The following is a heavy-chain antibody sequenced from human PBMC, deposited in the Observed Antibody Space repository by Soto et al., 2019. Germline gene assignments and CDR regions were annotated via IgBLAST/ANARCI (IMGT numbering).Heavy chain of an antibody. J-gene: IGHJ4*02. CDR2: ISYDGTNQ. D-gene: IGHD3-3*01. CDR3: AKDSKFQGTRGIFGVVIYSFDN. V-gene: IGHV3-30*18. CDR1: GLTLSSYG. Sequence: PGGSLRLSCEGSGLTLSSYGMHWVRQAPGKGLEWVAFISYDGTNQYYRDSVKGRFTISRDNSKNTLFLQMNSVRVEDTAVYYCAKDSKFQGTRGIFGVVIYSFDNWGPGTLVTVSS.